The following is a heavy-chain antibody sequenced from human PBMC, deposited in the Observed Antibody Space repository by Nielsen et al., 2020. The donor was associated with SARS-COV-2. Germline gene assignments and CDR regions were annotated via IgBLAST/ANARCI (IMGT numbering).Heavy chain of an antibody. V-gene: IGHV4-34*01. Sequence: GSLRLSCAVYGGSFSGYYWSWIRQPPGKGLEWIGEINHSGSTNYNPPLKSRVTISVDTSKNQFSLKLSSVTAADTAVYYCARMGFWSGYYGNFDYWGQGTLVTVSS. D-gene: IGHD3-3*01. J-gene: IGHJ4*02. CDR2: INHSGST. CDR1: GGSFSGYY. CDR3: ARMGFWSGYYGNFDY.